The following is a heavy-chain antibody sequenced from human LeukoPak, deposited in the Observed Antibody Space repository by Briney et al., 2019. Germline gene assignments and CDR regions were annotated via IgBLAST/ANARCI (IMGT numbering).Heavy chain of an antibody. Sequence: SQTLSLICTVSGGSISSGGYYWSWIRQHPGKGLEWIGYIYYSGSTYYNPSLKSRVTISVDTSKNQFSLKLSPVTAADTAVYYCARVKVYDSSGYYYVDYWGQGTLVTVSS. CDR3: ARVKVYDSSGYYYVDY. V-gene: IGHV4-31*03. J-gene: IGHJ4*02. D-gene: IGHD3-22*01. CDR1: GGSISSGGYY. CDR2: IYYSGST.